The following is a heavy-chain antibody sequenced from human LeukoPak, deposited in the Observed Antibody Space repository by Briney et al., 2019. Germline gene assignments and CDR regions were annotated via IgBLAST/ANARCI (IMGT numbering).Heavy chain of an antibody. J-gene: IGHJ6*03. V-gene: IGHV3-48*03. CDR1: GFSISRYE. CDR3: ARVELAPYYYYMDV. D-gene: IGHD1-7*01. Sequence: GGSLRLSCAASGFSISRYEMSWVRQAPGKGLEWVSYISSSGSTIYYADSVKGRFTISRDNAKNSLYLRMNSLRAEDTAVYYCARVELAPYYYYMDVWGKGTTVTVSS. CDR2: ISSSGSTI.